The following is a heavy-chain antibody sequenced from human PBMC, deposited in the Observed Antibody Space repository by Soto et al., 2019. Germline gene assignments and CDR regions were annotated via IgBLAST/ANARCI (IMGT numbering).Heavy chain of an antibody. CDR2: INHSGST. D-gene: IGHD3-10*01. CDR3: ARGRPMVRGVIIRHYYGMDV. Sequence: PSETLSLTCAVYGGSFSGYYWSWIRQPPGKGLEWIGEINHSGSTNYNPSLKSRVTISVDTSKNQFSLKLSSVTAADTAVYYCARGRPMVRGVIIRHYYGMDVWGQGTTVT. CDR1: GGSFSGYY. V-gene: IGHV4-34*01. J-gene: IGHJ6*02.